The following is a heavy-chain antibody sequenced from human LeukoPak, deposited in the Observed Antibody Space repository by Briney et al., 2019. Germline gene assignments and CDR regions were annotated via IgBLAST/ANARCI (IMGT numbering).Heavy chain of an antibody. CDR3: ARGGWFIVDY. V-gene: IGHV3-74*01. CDR2: VNSDGSST. Sequence: GGSLRLSCAASGFTFSSYSMNWVRQAPGKGLVWVSRVNSDGSSTSYADSVKGRFTTSRDNAKNTLYLQVNSLRAEDTAVYYCARGGWFIVDYWGQGTLVTVSS. D-gene: IGHD3-10*01. CDR1: GFTFSSYS. J-gene: IGHJ4*02.